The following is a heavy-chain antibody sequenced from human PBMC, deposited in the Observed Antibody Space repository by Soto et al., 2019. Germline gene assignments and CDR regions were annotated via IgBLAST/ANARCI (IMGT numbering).Heavy chain of an antibody. CDR1: GGSFSGYY. CDR3: AGLGYCSGGSCPQDYYYMDV. J-gene: IGHJ6*03. D-gene: IGHD2-15*01. CDR2: INHSGST. V-gene: IGHV4-34*01. Sequence: SETMSLTSALDGGSFSGYYWSWIRQQPGKGLEWIGEINHSGSTNYNPSLKSRVTISVDTSKNQFSLKLSSVTAADTAVYYCAGLGYCSGGSCPQDYYYMDVWGKGTTVTVSS.